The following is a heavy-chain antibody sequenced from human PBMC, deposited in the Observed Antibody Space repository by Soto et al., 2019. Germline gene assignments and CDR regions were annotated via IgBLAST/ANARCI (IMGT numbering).Heavy chain of an antibody. CDR1: GGSISSGDYY. J-gene: IGHJ5*02. Sequence: QVQLQESGPGLVKPSQTLSLTCTVSGGSISSGDYYWSWIRQPPGKGLEWIGYIYYSGSTYYNPSLKSRVTISVDTSKNQFSLKLSSVTAADTAVYYCARGITIFGVVIMHNWFDPWGQGTLVTVSS. CDR3: ARGITIFGVVIMHNWFDP. V-gene: IGHV4-30-4*01. CDR2: IYYSGST. D-gene: IGHD3-3*01.